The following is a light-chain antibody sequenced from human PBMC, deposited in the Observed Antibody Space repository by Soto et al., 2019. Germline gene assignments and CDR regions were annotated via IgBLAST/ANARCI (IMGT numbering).Light chain of an antibody. V-gene: IGLV2-14*01. Sequence: QSALTQPASVSGSPGQSITISCTGTSSDVGGYNYVSWYQQHPGKAPKLMIYEVSNRPSGVSNRFSGSKSGNTASLTISGLQFEDEADYYCRSYTSSSTLVFGTGTKLTVL. CDR3: RSYTSSSTLV. CDR1: SSDVGGYNY. CDR2: EVS. J-gene: IGLJ1*01.